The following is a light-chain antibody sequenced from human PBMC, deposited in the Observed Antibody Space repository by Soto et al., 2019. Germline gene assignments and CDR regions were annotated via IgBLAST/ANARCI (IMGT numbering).Light chain of an antibody. V-gene: IGLV3-1*01. CDR1: KLGNKY. CDR3: QAWDSSTEASV. CDR2: QET. Sequence: SYELTQPPSVSVSPGQTASITCSGDKLGNKYPSWYQQKPGQSPILVIYQETKRPSGIPERFSGSNSGNTATLTISGTQPMDEADYYCQAWDSSTEASVFGTGTKLTVL. J-gene: IGLJ1*01.